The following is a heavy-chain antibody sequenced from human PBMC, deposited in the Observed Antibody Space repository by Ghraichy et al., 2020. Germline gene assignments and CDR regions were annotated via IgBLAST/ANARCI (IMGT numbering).Heavy chain of an antibody. CDR3: ARDLSYCSGGSCYAGAFDI. J-gene: IGHJ3*02. Sequence: SLNISCTVSGGSISSGGYYWSWIRQHPGKGLEWIGYIYYSGSTYYNPSLKSRVTISVDTSKNQFSLKLSSVTAADTAVYYCARDLSYCSGGSCYAGAFDIWGQGTMVTVSS. D-gene: IGHD2-15*01. CDR2: IYYSGST. V-gene: IGHV4-31*03. CDR1: GGSISSGGYY.